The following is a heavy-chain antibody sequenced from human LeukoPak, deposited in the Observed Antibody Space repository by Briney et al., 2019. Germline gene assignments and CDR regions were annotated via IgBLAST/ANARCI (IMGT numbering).Heavy chain of an antibody. J-gene: IGHJ6*02. CDR3: ARVRSIYSTLYYYGMDV. CDR2: INAGNGNT. D-gene: IGHD2-15*01. CDR1: GYTFTSYA. Sequence: ASVEVSCKASGYTFTSYAMHWVRQAPGQRLEWMGWINAGNGNTKYSQKFQGRVTITRDTSTSTAYMELRSLRSDDTAVYYCARVRSIYSTLYYYGMDVWGQGTTVTVSS. V-gene: IGHV1-3*01.